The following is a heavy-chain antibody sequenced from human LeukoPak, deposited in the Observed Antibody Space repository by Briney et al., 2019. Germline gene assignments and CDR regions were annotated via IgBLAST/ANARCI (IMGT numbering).Heavy chain of an antibody. CDR3: ARGAVAGTQYFQH. Sequence: SETLSLTCTVSGGSISSYYWSWIRQPPGKGLEWIGYIYCSGSTNYNPSLKSRVTISVDTSKNQFSLKLSSVTAADTAVYYCARGAVAGTQYFQHWGQGTLVTVSS. J-gene: IGHJ1*01. V-gene: IGHV4-59*01. D-gene: IGHD6-19*01. CDR1: GGSISSYY. CDR2: IYCSGST.